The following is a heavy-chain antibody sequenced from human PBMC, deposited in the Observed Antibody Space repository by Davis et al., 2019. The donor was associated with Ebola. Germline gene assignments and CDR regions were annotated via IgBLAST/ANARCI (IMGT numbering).Heavy chain of an antibody. Sequence: SETLSLTCGVFGGSFSGYYWTWIRQSPAKGLEWLGEINEGGYTNYNPSLKSRVTISIDTSKNQFSLKLTSVTAADTAVYYCAREGPGYWGQGTLVTVSS. CDR3: AREGPGY. V-gene: IGHV4-34*01. D-gene: IGHD3-10*01. CDR1: GGSFSGYY. J-gene: IGHJ4*02. CDR2: INEGGYT.